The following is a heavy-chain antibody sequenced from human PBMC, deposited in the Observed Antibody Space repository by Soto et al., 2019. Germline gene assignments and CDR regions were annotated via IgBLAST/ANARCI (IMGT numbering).Heavy chain of an antibody. CDR1: GFTVGSNY. D-gene: IGHD4-17*01. V-gene: IGHV3-53*04. Sequence: GGSLRLSWAASGFTVGSNYMSWVRQAPGKGLEWVSVIYSGGSTYYADSVKGRFTISRHNSKNTLYLQMNSLRAEDTAVYYCAREVWVTTLGGYGIDVWGQGTTVTVSS. CDR2: IYSGGST. J-gene: IGHJ6*02. CDR3: AREVWVTTLGGYGIDV.